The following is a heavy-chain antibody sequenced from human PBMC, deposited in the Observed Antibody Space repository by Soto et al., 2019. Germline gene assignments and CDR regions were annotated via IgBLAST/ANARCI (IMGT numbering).Heavy chain of an antibody. D-gene: IGHD2-15*01. V-gene: IGHV3-30*04. Sequence: GGSLRLSCAASGFTFSSYAMHWVRQAPGKGLEWVAVISYDGSNKYYADSVKGRFTISRDNSKNTLYLQMNSLRAEDTAVYYCARDVVVVVVAATNDYYYGMDVWGQGTTVTVSS. CDR2: ISYDGSNK. CDR1: GFTFSSYA. J-gene: IGHJ6*02. CDR3: ARDVVVVVVAATNDYYYGMDV.